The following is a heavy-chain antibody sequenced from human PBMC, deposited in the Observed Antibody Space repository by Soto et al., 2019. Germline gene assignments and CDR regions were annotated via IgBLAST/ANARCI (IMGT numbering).Heavy chain of an antibody. CDR1: GFTFSDHG. V-gene: IGHV3-30*18. Sequence: QVQLVESGGGVVQPGGSLRLSCAASGFTFSDHGMHWVRQAPGKGLEWVALISYDGRNIYYADSVKGRFTISRDNSKNTLYLQMYRLRAEDTAVYYCAKDPGLLWSMGSTFEYWGQGTLVTVSS. J-gene: IGHJ4*02. CDR3: AKDPGLLWSMGSTFEY. CDR2: ISYDGRNI. D-gene: IGHD3-10*01.